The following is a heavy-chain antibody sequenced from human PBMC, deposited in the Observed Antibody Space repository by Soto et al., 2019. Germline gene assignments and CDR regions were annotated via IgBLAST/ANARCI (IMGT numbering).Heavy chain of an antibody. CDR2: MSFDGSNK. CDR1: GFIFSSYG. Sequence: XGSLRLSCAASGFIFSSYGMHWVRQAPGKGLEWVAVMSFDGSNKYYADSVKGRFTISRDNSKNTLYLQMNSLRAEDTAVYYCAKSGYRGYRSGSYNYWGQGTLVTVSS. J-gene: IGHJ4*02. CDR3: AKSGYRGYRSGSYNY. D-gene: IGHD3-10*01. V-gene: IGHV3-30*18.